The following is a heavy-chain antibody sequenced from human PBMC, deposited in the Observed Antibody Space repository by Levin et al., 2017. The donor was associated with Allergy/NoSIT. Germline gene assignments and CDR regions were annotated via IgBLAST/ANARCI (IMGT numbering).Heavy chain of an antibody. CDR1: GYTFIRYY. D-gene: IGHD6-13*01. J-gene: IGHJ4*02. CDR3: PRNPDYSRSMAPFDH. CDR2: INPNGGSA. Sequence: ASVKVSCKASGYTFIRYYIHWVRQPPRQGLEWLGIINPNGGSATNAQKFQGRVTMTRDTYTSTLYMELSSLRYEDTALYYCPRNPDYSRSMAPFDHWCQGTLVTVSS. V-gene: IGHV1-46*01.